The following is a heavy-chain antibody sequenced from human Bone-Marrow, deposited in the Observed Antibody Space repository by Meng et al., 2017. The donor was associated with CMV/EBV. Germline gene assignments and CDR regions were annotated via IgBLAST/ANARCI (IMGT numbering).Heavy chain of an antibody. Sequence: ASVKVSCKASGYTFTSYAMHWVRQAPGQRLEWMGWSNAGNGNTKYSQEFQGRVTISRDNAKNSLYLQMNSLRAEDTAVYYCARDGPTFTIFGVKYYYYGMDVWGQGTTVTVSS. CDR1: GYTFTSYA. V-gene: IGHV1-3*02. J-gene: IGHJ6*02. CDR3: ARDGPTFTIFGVKYYYYGMDV. D-gene: IGHD3-3*01. CDR2: SNAGNGNT.